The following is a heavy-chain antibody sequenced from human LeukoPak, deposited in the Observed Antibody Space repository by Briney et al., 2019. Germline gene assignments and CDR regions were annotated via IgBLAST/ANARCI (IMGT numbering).Heavy chain of an antibody. Sequence: SETLSLTCTVWSGSIRSIYEVGGWFRQPRGKGVEWNESIYYSGNTFYNPSRKSQFTTTVNTEKNEFSLKLSSVTAADTSVYHCARGYDSSGHPLDYWGQGTLVTVSS. CDR2: IYYSGNT. CDR1: SGSIRSIYEV. J-gene: IGHJ4*02. D-gene: IGHD3-22*01. CDR3: ARGYDSSGHPLDY. V-gene: IGHV4-39*01.